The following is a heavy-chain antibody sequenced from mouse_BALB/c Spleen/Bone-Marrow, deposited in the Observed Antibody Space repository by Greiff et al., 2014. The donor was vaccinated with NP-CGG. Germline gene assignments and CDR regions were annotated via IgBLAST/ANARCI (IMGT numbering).Heavy chain of an antibody. Sequence: VQLQQPGPDLVKPGASVKMSCKASGYSFTGYYMHWVKQSHGKSLEWIGRVNPNNGGTSYNQKFKGKAILTVDKSSSTAYMELRSLTSEDSAVYYCARGYGNYWYFDVWGAGTTVTVSS. D-gene: IGHD2-1*01. J-gene: IGHJ1*01. CDR3: ARGYGNYWYFDV. V-gene: IGHV1-34*01. CDR1: GYSFTGYY. CDR2: VNPNNGGT.